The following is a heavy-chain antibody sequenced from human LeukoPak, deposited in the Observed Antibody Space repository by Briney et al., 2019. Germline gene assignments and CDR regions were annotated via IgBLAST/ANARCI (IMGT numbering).Heavy chain of an antibody. Sequence: QPGGSLRLSCAASGFTFSSYSMNWVRQAPGKGLEWVSYISSSSSTIYYADSVKGRFTISRDNAKNSLYLQMNSLRAEDKAVYYCARGGGIGDFWSGLYYYYYMDVWGKGTTVTVSS. V-gene: IGHV3-48*04. J-gene: IGHJ6*03. CDR1: GFTFSSYS. D-gene: IGHD3-3*01. CDR2: ISSSSSTI. CDR3: ARGGGIGDFWSGLYYYYYMDV.